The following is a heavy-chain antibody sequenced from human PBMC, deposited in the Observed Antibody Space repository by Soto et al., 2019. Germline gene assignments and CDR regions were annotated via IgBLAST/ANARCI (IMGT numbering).Heavy chain of an antibody. Sequence: QVQLVESGGGLVKPGGSLRLSCAASGFTFSDYYMSWIRQAPGKGLEWVSYISSSGSTIYYADSVKGRFTISRDNAKNSLYLHMNGLRAEDTAVYYCARVERGITIFGVVIPPFDYWGQGTLVTVSS. D-gene: IGHD3-3*01. J-gene: IGHJ4*02. CDR3: ARVERGITIFGVVIPPFDY. CDR1: GFTFSDYY. V-gene: IGHV3-11*01. CDR2: ISSSGSTI.